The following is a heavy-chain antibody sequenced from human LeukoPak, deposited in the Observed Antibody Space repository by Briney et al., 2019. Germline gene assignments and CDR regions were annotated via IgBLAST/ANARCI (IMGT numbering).Heavy chain of an antibody. J-gene: IGHJ4*02. CDR2: IIPILGIA. CDR1: GGTFSSYA. D-gene: IGHD6-19*01. CDR3: ARDRSGRHSDY. Sequence: ASVKVSCKASGGTFSSYAISWVRQAPGQGLEWMGRIIPILGIANYAQKFQGRVTITADKSTSTAYMELSSLRSEDTAVYYCARDRSGRHSDYWGQGTLVTVSS. V-gene: IGHV1-69*04.